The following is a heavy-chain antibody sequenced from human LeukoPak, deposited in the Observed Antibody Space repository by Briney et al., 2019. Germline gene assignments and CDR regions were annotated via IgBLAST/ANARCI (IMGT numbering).Heavy chain of an antibody. Sequence: ASVKVSCKASGYTFTGYYMHWVRQAPGQGLEWMGWINPNSGGTNYAQKFQGRVTMTRDTSISTAYMELSRLRSDDTAVYYCAREESGIAARPWGYWGQGTLVTVSS. CDR1: GYTFTGYY. CDR2: INPNSGGT. D-gene: IGHD6-6*01. J-gene: IGHJ4*02. V-gene: IGHV1-2*02. CDR3: AREESGIAARPWGY.